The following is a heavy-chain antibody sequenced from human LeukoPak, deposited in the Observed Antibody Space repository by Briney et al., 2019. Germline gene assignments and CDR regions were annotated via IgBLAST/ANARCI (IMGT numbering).Heavy chain of an antibody. V-gene: IGHV3-23*01. CDR2: ISGSGGST. J-gene: IGHJ4*02. D-gene: IGHD2-15*01. CDR1: GFTFSSYA. Sequence: QSGGSLRLSCAASGFTFSSYAMSWVRQAPGKGLEWVSAISGSGGSTYYADSVKGRFTISRDNSKNTLYLQMNSLRAEDTAVYYCAKDRRDIVAVGILGYFDYWGQGTLVTVSS. CDR3: AKDRRDIVAVGILGYFDY.